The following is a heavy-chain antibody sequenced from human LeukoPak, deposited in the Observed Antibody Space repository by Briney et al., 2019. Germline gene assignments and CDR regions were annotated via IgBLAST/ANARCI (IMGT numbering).Heavy chain of an antibody. CDR3: ARNILFAFDI. J-gene: IGHJ3*02. V-gene: IGHV3-53*01. Sequence: QPGGSLRLSCAASGFTFSSSWMTWVRQAPGKGLEWVSIIYNDGSTYYADSMKGRFTISRDNSKNTLYLQVNSLRAEDTAMYYCARNILFAFDIWGQGTMVTVSS. CDR2: IYNDGST. CDR1: GFTFSSSW.